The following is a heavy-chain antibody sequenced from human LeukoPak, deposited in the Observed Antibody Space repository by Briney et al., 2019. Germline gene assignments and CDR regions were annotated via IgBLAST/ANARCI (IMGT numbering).Heavy chain of an antibody. D-gene: IGHD1-7*01. CDR2: FYSGGSA. CDR1: GGSISSSNYY. CDR3: ARKQGGTMYDV. Sequence: PSETLSLTCIVPGGSISSSNYYWAWIRQPPGKGLEWIGTFYSGGSAYYNPSLTSRVSISKDTSDNQFSLGLYSVTAADTAVYYCARKQGGTMYDVWGQGTQVTVSS. V-gene: IGHV4-39*07. J-gene: IGHJ4*02.